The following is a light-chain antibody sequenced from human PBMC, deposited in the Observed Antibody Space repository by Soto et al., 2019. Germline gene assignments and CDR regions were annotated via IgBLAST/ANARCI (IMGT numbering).Light chain of an antibody. V-gene: IGLV1-36*01. CDR3: ATWDESLNGHVV. J-gene: IGLJ2*01. CDR1: TSNIGNNA. Sequence: QAVVTQPPSISAAPRQRVTISCSGTTSNIGNNAVNWYQQLPGKAPRLLIYYDDLLSSGVSDRFSGSKSGTSASLAISGLQSEDEAVYYCATWDESLNGHVVFGGGTKLTVL. CDR2: YDD.